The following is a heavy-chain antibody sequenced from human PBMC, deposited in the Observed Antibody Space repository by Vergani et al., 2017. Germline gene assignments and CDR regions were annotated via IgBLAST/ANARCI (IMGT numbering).Heavy chain of an antibody. D-gene: IGHD2-2*01. J-gene: IGHJ4*02. Sequence: VQLVESGGGVVQPGRSLRLSCAASGFTFSSYAMSWVRQAPGKGLEWVSAISGSGGSTYYADSVKGRFTISRDNSKNTLYLQMNSLRAEDTAVYYCAKSQPLGYCSSTSCYPLDYWGQGTLVTVSS. CDR2: ISGSGGST. CDR1: GFTFSSYA. CDR3: AKSQPLGYCSSTSCYPLDY. V-gene: IGHV3-23*04.